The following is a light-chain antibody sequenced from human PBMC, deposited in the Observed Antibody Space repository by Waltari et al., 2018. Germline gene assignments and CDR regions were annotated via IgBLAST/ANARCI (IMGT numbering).Light chain of an antibody. Sequence: EIVLTHSPGTLSVSPGERATVSCRASQTITGSWLTWYHQKPGQAPRLLIYGASNRAPGIPDRFSGSGSGTDFTLTISRLEPEDSAVYYCQQYDGSVVTFGGGTKVEIK. CDR3: QQYDGSVVT. CDR2: GAS. CDR1: QTITGSW. J-gene: IGKJ4*01. V-gene: IGKV3-20*01.